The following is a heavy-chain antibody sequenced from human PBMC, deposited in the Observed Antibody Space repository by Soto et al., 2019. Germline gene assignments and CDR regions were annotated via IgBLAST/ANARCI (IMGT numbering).Heavy chain of an antibody. J-gene: IGHJ4*02. Sequence: ASVKVSCKASGYTFTGYYMHWVRQAPGQGLEWMGWINPNSGGTNYAQKFQGRVTMARDTSISTAYMELRRLRSDDTAVYYCARGGAPNYDDSSRPLPWAHWGQGTPAPVYS. CDR1: GYTFTGYY. V-gene: IGHV1-2*02. CDR3: ARGGAPNYDDSSRPLPWAH. D-gene: IGHD3-22*01. CDR2: INPNSGGT.